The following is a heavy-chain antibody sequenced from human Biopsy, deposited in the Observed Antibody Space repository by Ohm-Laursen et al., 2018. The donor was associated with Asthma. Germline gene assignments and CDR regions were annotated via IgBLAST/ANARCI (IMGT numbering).Heavy chain of an antibody. CDR2: ISYSGST. J-gene: IGHJ2*01. D-gene: IGHD2-15*01. Sequence: SDTLSLTCTVSGGSVSSGRYYWSWIRHPPRKGLAWVSYISYSGSTDYNPSLKSRLTISMDTSKNQFSLKLSSVTAADTAVYYCARVPTTLRYFDLWGRGTLVTVSS. CDR3: ARVPTTLRYFDL. V-gene: IGHV4-61*01. CDR1: GGSVSSGRYY.